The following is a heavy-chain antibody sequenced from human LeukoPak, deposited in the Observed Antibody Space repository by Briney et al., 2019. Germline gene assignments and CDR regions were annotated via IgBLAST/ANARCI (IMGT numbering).Heavy chain of an antibody. J-gene: IGHJ6*02. Sequence: GASVKVSCKASGYTFTSYGISWVRQAPGQGLEWMGWISAYNGNTNYAQKLQGRVTMTTDTSTSTAYMELRSLRSDDTAVYYCARDQGIAVADTYYYGMDVWGQGTTVTVSS. CDR1: GYTFTSYG. CDR3: ARDQGIAVADTYYYGMDV. CDR2: ISAYNGNT. V-gene: IGHV1-18*01. D-gene: IGHD6-19*01.